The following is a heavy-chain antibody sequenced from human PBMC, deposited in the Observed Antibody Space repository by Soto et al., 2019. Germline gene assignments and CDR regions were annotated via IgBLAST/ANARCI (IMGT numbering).Heavy chain of an antibody. CDR2: IIPIFGTA. CDR3: ARDPYCSSTSCYRYYGMDV. J-gene: IGHJ6*02. D-gene: IGHD2-2*01. V-gene: IGHV1-69*01. Sequence: QVQLVQSGAEVKKPGSSVKVSCKASGGTFSSYAISWVRQAPGQGLEWMGGIIPIFGTANYAQKFQGRVTITADESTSTAYMELSSLRSEDPAVYYCARDPYCSSTSCYRYYGMDVWGQGTTVTVSS. CDR1: GGTFSSYA.